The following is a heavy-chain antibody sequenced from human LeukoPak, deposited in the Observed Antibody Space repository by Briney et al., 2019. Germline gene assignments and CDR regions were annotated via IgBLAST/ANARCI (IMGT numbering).Heavy chain of an antibody. CDR2: IKSNADGGTT. J-gene: IGHJ5*02. D-gene: IGHD4/OR15-4a*01. CDR3: SNDWYDH. V-gene: IGHV3-15*01. Sequence: GGSLRLPCAVSGFTFTNAWMSWVRQAPGKGLEWLGRIKSNADGGTTDYAAPVEGRFTISRDDSKSTLYLQMHSLKTEDTAAYYCSNDWYDHWGQGTLVTVSS. CDR1: GFTFTNAW.